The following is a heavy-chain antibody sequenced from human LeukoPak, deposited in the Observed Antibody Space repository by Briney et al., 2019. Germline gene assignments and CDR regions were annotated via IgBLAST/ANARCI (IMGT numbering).Heavy chain of an antibody. CDR1: GFSFSNYW. CDR2: IKPDGSDR. V-gene: IGHV3-7*01. Sequence: PGGSLRLSCAASGFSFSNYWMSWVRQAPGKGLEWVANIKPDGSDRYYASSLKGRFTISRDNAKNSLYLQMNSLRAEDAAVYYCAELGITMIGGVWGKGTTVTISS. CDR3: AELGITMIGGV. D-gene: IGHD3-10*02. J-gene: IGHJ6*04.